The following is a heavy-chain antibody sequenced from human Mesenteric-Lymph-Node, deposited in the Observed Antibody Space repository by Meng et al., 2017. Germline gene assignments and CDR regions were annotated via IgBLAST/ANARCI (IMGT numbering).Heavy chain of an antibody. D-gene: IGHD5-12*01. CDR2: ICDSGST. CDR3: ARADSGFHGFDI. Sequence: SETLSLTCTVSGGSMSGYCWSWVRQPPGKGLEWIGYICDSGSTNYNPSLKSRLTMSMDTSKNHFSLKLSSVTAADTAAYYCARADSGFHGFDIWGQGTKVTVSS. CDR1: GGSMSGYC. V-gene: IGHV4-59*01. J-gene: IGHJ3*02.